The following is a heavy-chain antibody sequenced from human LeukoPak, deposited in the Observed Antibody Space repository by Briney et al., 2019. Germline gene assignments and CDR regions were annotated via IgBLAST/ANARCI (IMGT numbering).Heavy chain of an antibody. CDR1: GFTFSNYG. CDR2: IWYDGSNK. D-gene: IGHD6-6*01. J-gene: IGHJ4*02. V-gene: IGHV3-33*01. CDR3: ASYSSSSIADY. Sequence: GGSLRLSCAASGFTFSNYGMHWVRQAPGRGLEWVAVIWYDGSNKYYADSVKGRFTISRDNSKNTLYLQMNRLRAEDTAVYYCASYSSSSIADYWGQGTLVTVSS.